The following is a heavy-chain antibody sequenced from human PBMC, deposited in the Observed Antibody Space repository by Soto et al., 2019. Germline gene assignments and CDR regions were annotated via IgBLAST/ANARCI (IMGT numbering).Heavy chain of an antibody. CDR1: GFTFSSYA. Sequence: GGSLRLSCAASGFTFSSYAMSWVRQAPGKGLEWVSAISGSGGSTYYADSVKGRFTISRDNSKNTLYLQMNSLRAEDTAVYYCAKGGRDRPQAYYFDYWGQGTLVTVSS. CDR3: AKGGRDRPQAYYFDY. V-gene: IGHV3-23*01. J-gene: IGHJ4*02. D-gene: IGHD1-26*01. CDR2: ISGSGGST.